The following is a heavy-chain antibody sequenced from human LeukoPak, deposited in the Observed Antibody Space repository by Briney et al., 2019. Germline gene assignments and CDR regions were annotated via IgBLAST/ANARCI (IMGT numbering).Heavy chain of an antibody. V-gene: IGHV4-61*02. CDR3: ARGIVATKVLF. Sequence: TSETMSLTCTVSGGSISCGSYYWSWIRQPAGKGLEWIGRIYTSGSTNYNPSLKSRVTISVDTSKNQFSLKLSSVTAADTAVYYCARGIVATKVLFWGQGTLVTVSS. CDR1: GGSISCGSYY. D-gene: IGHD5-12*01. J-gene: IGHJ4*02. CDR2: IYTSGST.